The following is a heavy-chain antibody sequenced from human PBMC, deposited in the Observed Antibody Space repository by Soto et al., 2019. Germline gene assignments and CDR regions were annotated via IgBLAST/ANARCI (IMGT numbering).Heavy chain of an antibody. CDR1: GFTFSNYH. J-gene: IGHJ3*01. D-gene: IGHD2-15*01. CDR2: INPSSTHI. V-gene: IGHV3-21*01. Sequence: EVQLVESGGGLVVPGGSLSLSCVASGFTFSNYHMSWVRQAPGKGLAWVSSINPSSTHIYYADSVRGRFAISRDHSKNSLYLQMNSLRTEDAAVYYCARGYCGGGGCYLRRDAFDVWGQGTLVTVSS. CDR3: ARGYCGGGGCYLRRDAFDV.